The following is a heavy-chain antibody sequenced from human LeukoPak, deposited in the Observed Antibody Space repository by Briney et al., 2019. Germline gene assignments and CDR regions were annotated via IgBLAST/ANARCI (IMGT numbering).Heavy chain of an antibody. Sequence: SETLSLTCTVSGGSISSYYWSWIRQPPGKGLEWIGYIYYSGSTNYNPSLKSRVTISVDTSKNQFSLKLSSVTAADTAVYYCARLGPATAIHWFDPWGQGTLVSVSS. CDR1: GGSISSYY. V-gene: IGHV4-59*08. J-gene: IGHJ5*02. CDR2: IYYSGST. CDR3: ARLGPATAIHWFDP. D-gene: IGHD2-21*02.